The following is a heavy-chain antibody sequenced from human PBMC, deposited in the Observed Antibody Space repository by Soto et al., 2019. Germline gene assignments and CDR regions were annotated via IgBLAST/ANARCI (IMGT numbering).Heavy chain of an antibody. CDR3: ARRYCSGGSCYSGVGWFDP. Sequence: QVQLVQSGAEVKKPGSSVKVSCKASGGTFSSYAISWVRQAPGQGLEWMGGIIPIFGTANYAQKFQGRVTITADESTSTAYMELGSLRSEDTAVYYCARRYCSGGSCYSGVGWFDPWGQGTLVTVSS. D-gene: IGHD2-15*01. CDR1: GGTFSSYA. CDR2: IIPIFGTA. V-gene: IGHV1-69*12. J-gene: IGHJ5*02.